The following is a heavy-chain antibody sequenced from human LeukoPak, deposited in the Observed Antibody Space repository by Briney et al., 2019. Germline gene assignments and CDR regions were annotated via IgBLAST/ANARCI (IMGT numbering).Heavy chain of an antibody. CDR2: ISSSSSTI. CDR3: AKVGGRDSSGSPIYH. Sequence: GGSLRLSCAASGFTFSSYSMNWVRQAPGKGLEWVSYISSSSSTIYYADSVKGRFTISRDNSKNTLYLQMNSLRAEDTAVYYCAKVGGRDSSGSPIYHWGQGTLVTVSS. D-gene: IGHD3-22*01. CDR1: GFTFSSYS. V-gene: IGHV3-48*01. J-gene: IGHJ5*02.